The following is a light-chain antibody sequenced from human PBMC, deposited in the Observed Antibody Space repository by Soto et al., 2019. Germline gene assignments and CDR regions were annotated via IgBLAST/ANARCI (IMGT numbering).Light chain of an antibody. CDR2: DAS. V-gene: IGKV1-5*01. CDR3: QQYNSYSWT. CDR1: QTISTW. J-gene: IGKJ1*01. Sequence: DIQMTQSPSTLSASVGDRVTITCRASQTISTWLASYQQKPGKAPKLLIYDASTLHSGVPSRFSGSGSGTEFTLTISSLQPDDFASYYCQQYNSYSWTFGQGTTVEI.